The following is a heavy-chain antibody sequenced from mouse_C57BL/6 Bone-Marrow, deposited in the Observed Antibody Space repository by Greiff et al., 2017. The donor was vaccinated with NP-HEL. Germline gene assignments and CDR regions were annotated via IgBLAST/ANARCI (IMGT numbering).Heavy chain of an antibody. J-gene: IGHJ1*03. D-gene: IGHD1-1*01. CDR2: IWTGGGT. CDR1: GFSLTSYA. CDR3: ARNSSPVVAHWYFDV. Sequence: VQRVESGPGLVAPSQSLSITCTVSGFSLTSYAISWVRQPPGKGLEWLGVIWTGGGTNYNSALKSRLSISKDNSKSQVFLKMNSLQTDDTARYYCARNSSPVVAHWYFDVWGTGTTVTVSS. V-gene: IGHV2-9-1*01.